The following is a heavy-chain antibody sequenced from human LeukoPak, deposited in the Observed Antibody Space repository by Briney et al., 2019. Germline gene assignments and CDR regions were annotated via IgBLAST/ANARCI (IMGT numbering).Heavy chain of an antibody. D-gene: IGHD3/OR15-3a*01. V-gene: IGHV3-15*07. CDR1: GFTFSNAW. CDR2: SKSKPDGGTT. J-gene: IGHJ4*02. CDR3: TTDVWTLRSIDY. Sequence: GGSLRLSCAASGFTFSNAWMNWVRQAPGKGLEWVGHSKSKPDGGTTDYAAPVKGRFTISRDDSKNTLFLQMNSLKTEDTAIYHCTTDVWTLRSIDYWGQGTLVTVSS.